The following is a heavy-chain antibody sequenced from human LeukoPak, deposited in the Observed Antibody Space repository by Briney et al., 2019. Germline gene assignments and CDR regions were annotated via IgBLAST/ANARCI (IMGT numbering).Heavy chain of an antibody. D-gene: IGHD6-19*01. Sequence: GGSLRLSCAASGFTFSSFNMIWVRQAPGKGLEWVSSISHTDDPSHYADSVRGRFSISRDNAKNSLYLQMNSLRVEDTAVYYCTRDPNHPGYSSGWYYWGQGTLVTVSS. V-gene: IGHV3-48*04. CDR3: TRDPNHPGYSSGWYY. CDR1: GFTFSSFN. J-gene: IGHJ4*02. CDR2: ISHTDDPS.